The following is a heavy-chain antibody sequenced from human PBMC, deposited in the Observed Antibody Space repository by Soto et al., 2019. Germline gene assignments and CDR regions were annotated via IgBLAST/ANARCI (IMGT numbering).Heavy chain of an antibody. Sequence: EVQLLESGGGLVQPGGSLRLSCAASGFTFSNYAMSWVRQAPGKGLEWVSGLSDGGGSTFYADSVKGRFTISRDNAKNPLYLQMSSLRAEDTAVYYCATEGTTSPYNWFDPWGQGTLVTVSS. CDR3: ATEGTTSPYNWFDP. CDR2: LSDGGGST. J-gene: IGHJ5*02. V-gene: IGHV3-23*01. CDR1: GFTFSNYA. D-gene: IGHD2-2*01.